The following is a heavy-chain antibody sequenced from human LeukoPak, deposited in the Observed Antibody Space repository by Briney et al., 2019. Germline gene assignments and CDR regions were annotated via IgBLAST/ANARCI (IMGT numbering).Heavy chain of an antibody. V-gene: IGHV3-23*01. CDR1: GFTFGDYA. CDR3: AISGLGFGEFRGLDY. J-gene: IGHJ4*02. D-gene: IGHD3-10*01. CDR2: IFSSGPT. Sequence: PGRSLRLSCTTSGFTFGDYAMSWVRQAPGKGLEWVSVIFSSGPTYYADSVKGRFTISRDTSKNALYLQMNSLRAEDTAVYYCAISGLGFGEFRGLDYWGQETLVTVSS.